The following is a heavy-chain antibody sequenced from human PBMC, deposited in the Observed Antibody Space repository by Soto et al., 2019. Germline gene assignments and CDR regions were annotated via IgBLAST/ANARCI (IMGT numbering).Heavy chain of an antibody. Sequence: GGSLRLSCAASGFTFSSYGMHWVRQAPGKGLEWVAVISYDGSNKYYADSVKGRFTISRDNSKNTLYLQMNSLRAEDTAVYYCARYGMDVWGQGTTVTVSS. CDR1: GFTFSSYG. CDR2: ISYDGSNK. V-gene: IGHV3-30*03. CDR3: ARYGMDV. J-gene: IGHJ6*02.